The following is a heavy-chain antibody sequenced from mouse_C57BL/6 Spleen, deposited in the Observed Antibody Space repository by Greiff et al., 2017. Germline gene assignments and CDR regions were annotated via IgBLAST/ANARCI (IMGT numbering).Heavy chain of an antibody. D-gene: IGHD1-1*01. CDR3: ARDFITTVVGAMDY. CDR1: GFTFSDYG. J-gene: IGHJ4*01. V-gene: IGHV5-17*01. CDR2: ISSGSSTI. Sequence: EVHLVESGGGLVKPGGSLKLSCAASGFTFSDYGMHWVRQAPEKGLEWVAYISSGSSTIYYADTVKGRFTISRDNAKNTLFLQMTSLRSEDTAMYYCARDFITTVVGAMDYWGQGTSVTVSS.